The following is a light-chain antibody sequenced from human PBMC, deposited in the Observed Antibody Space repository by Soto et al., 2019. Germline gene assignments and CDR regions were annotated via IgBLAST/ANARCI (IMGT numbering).Light chain of an antibody. J-gene: IGKJ4*01. CDR2: DAS. Sequence: ESVLTQSPATLSLSPGERATLSCRASPSVSNSLAWYQHKPGQAPRLLIYDASNRATGVPTRFSGSGSGTDFTLTISSLEPEDFAVYYCQQYNSWPTFGGGTKVEIK. CDR3: QQYNSWPT. V-gene: IGKV3-11*01. CDR1: PSVSNS.